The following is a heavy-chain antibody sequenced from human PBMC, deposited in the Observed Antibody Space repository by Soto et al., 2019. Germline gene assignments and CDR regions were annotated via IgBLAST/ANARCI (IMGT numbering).Heavy chain of an antibody. V-gene: IGHV3-72*01. CDR2: GRNKGNNYTS. J-gene: IGHJ4*02. CDR3: VSVGYCNAGGCPRFDC. CDR1: GFTFSDYD. Sequence: EVQLVESGGGLVQSGGSLRLSCAASGFTFSDYDIDWVRQAPGKGLEWIGGGRNKGNNYTSEYAASVKGSFTISRDDSKNTMLLQMSSLKTEDTARYYCVSVGYCNAGGCPRFDCWGQGTLVIVSS. D-gene: IGHD2-15*01.